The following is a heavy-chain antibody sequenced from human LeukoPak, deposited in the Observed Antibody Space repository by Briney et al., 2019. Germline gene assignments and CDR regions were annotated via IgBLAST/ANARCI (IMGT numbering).Heavy chain of an antibody. Sequence: GGSLRLSCAASGFTFSSYSMNWVRQAPGKGLEWVSSISNISSYIYYADSVKGRFTISRDNAKNSLYLQMNSLRAEDTAVYYCARDGVVVVPAAMSYYYYGMDVWGQGTTVTVSS. V-gene: IGHV3-21*01. D-gene: IGHD2-2*01. J-gene: IGHJ6*02. CDR1: GFTFSSYS. CDR2: ISNISSYI. CDR3: ARDGVVVVPAAMSYYYYGMDV.